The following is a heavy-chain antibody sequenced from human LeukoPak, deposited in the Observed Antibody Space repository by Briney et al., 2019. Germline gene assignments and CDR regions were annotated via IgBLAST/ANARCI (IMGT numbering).Heavy chain of an antibody. V-gene: IGHV3-48*03. D-gene: IGHD3-10*02. J-gene: IGHJ6*04. Sequence: GGSLRLSCAASGFTFSNYEMNWVRQAPGKGLEWVSYISSSGSTIYYADSVKGRFTISRDNAKNSLYLQMNSLRAEDTAVCYCAELGITMIGGVWGKGTTVTISS. CDR3: AELGITMIGGV. CDR2: ISSSGSTI. CDR1: GFTFSNYE.